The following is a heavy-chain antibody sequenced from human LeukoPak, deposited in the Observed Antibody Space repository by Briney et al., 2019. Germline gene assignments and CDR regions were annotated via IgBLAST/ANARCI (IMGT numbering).Heavy chain of an antibody. CDR2: IYYSGST. CDR1: GGSISGYY. Sequence: PSETLSLTCTVSGGSISGYYWSWIRQPPGKGLEWIGYIYYSGSTIYNPSLKSRVTVSVDTSKNQFSLNLSSVTAADTAVYYCVRGSTLRHYQYWGQGTLVTVSS. CDR3: VRGSTLRHYQY. V-gene: IGHV4-59*08. D-gene: IGHD3-16*01. J-gene: IGHJ4*02.